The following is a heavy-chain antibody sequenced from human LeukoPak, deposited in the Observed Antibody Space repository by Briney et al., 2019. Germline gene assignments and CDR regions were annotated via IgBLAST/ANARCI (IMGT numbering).Heavy chain of an antibody. V-gene: IGHV4-61*01. Sequence: PSETLSLTCTVSGGSVSTGSYYWNWIRQPPGKGLEWIGYISYSGSTIYNPSLKSRVTMSVDTSKNQFSLRLSSVNAADTAVYFCAREGTSGGLNWLDPWGQGTLVTVSS. J-gene: IGHJ5*02. D-gene: IGHD3-10*01. CDR2: ISYSGST. CDR3: AREGTSGGLNWLDP. CDR1: GGSVSTGSYY.